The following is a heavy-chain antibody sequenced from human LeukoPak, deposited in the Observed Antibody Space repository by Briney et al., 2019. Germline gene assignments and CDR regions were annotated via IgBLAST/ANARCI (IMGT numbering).Heavy chain of an antibody. Sequence: PPGGSLRHACAASGFTFSSYWMSWVRQAPGKGLEWVAYIKQDGSENYYVDSVKGRFTISRDNSKNTLYLQMNSLRAEDTAVYYCAKYYYDSSGYYITPPARAPDYWGQGTLVTVSS. V-gene: IGHV3-7*03. CDR2: IKQDGSEN. J-gene: IGHJ4*02. CDR3: AKYYYDSSGYYITPPARAPDY. CDR1: GFTFSSYW. D-gene: IGHD3-22*01.